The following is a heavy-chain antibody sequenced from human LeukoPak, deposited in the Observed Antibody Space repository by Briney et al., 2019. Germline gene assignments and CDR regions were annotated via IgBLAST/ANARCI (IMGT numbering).Heavy chain of an antibody. V-gene: IGHV4-4*02. CDR3: ARAVAGDGGYFDY. CDR2: IYHSGSP. Sequence: SGTLSLTCAVSGGSISSNNWWGWVRQPPGKGLEWIGEIYHSGSPNYNPSLKSRVTISVDTSKNQFSLKLSSVTAADTAVYYCARAVAGDGGYFDYWGQGTLVTVSS. J-gene: IGHJ4*02. CDR1: GGSISSNNW. D-gene: IGHD6-19*01.